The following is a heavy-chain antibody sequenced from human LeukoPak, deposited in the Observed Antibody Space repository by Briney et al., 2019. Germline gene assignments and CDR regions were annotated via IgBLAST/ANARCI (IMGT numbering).Heavy chain of an antibody. J-gene: IGHJ4*02. CDR1: GFTFSSYA. CDR2: ISYDGSNK. V-gene: IGHV3-30-3*01. D-gene: IGHD6-19*01. CDR3: ARDIGEAGVESLDY. Sequence: QPGRSLRLSCAASGFTFSSYAMHWVRQAPGKGLEWVAAISYDGSNKYYADSVKGRFTISRDNSKNTLYLQMNSLRAEDTAVYYCARDIGEAGVESLDYWGQGTLVTVSS.